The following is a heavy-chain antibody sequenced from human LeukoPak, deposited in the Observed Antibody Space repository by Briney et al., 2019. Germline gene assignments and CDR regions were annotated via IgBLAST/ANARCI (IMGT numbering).Heavy chain of an antibody. CDR1: GFTFSSYG. Sequence: PGRSLRLSSAASGFTFSSYGMHWVRQAPGKGLEWVAVISYDGSNKYYADSVKGRFTISRDNSKNTLYLQMNSLRAEDTAVYYCAKVPYCSSTSCYKGPLYYWGQGTLVTVSS. V-gene: IGHV3-30*18. J-gene: IGHJ4*02. CDR2: ISYDGSNK. D-gene: IGHD2-2*02. CDR3: AKVPYCSSTSCYKGPLYY.